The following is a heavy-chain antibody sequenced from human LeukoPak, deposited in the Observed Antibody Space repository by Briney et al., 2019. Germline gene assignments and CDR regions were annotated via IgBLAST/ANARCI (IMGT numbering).Heavy chain of an antibody. CDR3: ARSRAFFDY. CDR1: GGSFSGYY. J-gene: IGHJ4*02. Sequence: SETLSLTCAVYGGSFSGYYWSWIRQPPGKGLEWIGEINHSGSTNYNPSLKSRVTISVDTSKDQFSLKLSSVTAADTAVYYCARSRAFFDYWGQGTLVTVSS. V-gene: IGHV4-34*01. CDR2: INHSGST.